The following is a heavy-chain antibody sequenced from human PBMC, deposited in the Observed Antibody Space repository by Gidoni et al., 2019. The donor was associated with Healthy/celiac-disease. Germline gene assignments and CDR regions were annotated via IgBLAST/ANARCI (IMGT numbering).Heavy chain of an antibody. J-gene: IGHJ3*02. V-gene: IGHV4-59*08. CDR2: IYYSVST. CDR3: ARYVPFYI. D-gene: IGHD2-8*01. Sequence: QVQLQESGPGLVKPSETLSLTCTVSGGSISSYYWSWIRQPPWKGLEWIGYIYYSVSTNYNPSLKSRCTISVDTSKNQCSLKRSSVTAADTSVYYCARYVPFYIWGQGTMVTVSS. CDR1: GGSISSYY.